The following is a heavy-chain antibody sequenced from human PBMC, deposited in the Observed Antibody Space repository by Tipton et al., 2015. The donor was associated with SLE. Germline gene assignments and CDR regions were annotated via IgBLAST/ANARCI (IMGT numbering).Heavy chain of an antibody. Sequence: GSLRLSCEASGFTFSFYEMNWVRQARGKGLAWVSYISNTGSSIYYIDSVKGRFTISRDNAKKSPYLQMNSLRAEDTAVHYCARNGRGDQFLLDAFDIWGQGTMVTVSS. D-gene: IGHD3-3*01. CDR1: GFTFSFYE. CDR2: ISNTGSSI. V-gene: IGHV3-48*03. CDR3: ARNGRGDQFLLDAFDI. J-gene: IGHJ3*02.